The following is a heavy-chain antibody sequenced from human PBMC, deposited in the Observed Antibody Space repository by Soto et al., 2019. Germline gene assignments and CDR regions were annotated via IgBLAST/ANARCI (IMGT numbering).Heavy chain of an antibody. D-gene: IGHD3-9*01. J-gene: IGHJ4*02. V-gene: IGHV3-33*06. CDR2: ICGDGSNK. Sequence: GGSLRLSCAASGFTFSSYGMHWVRQAPGKGLEWVAVICGDGSNKYYADSVKGRFTISRDNSKNTLYLQMNSLRAEDTAVYYCAKPVGYDILTGYYLDYWGQGTLVTVSS. CDR1: GFTFSSYG. CDR3: AKPVGYDILTGYYLDY.